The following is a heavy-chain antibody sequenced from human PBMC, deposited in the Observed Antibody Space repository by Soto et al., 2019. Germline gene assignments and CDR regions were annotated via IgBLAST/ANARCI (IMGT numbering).Heavy chain of an antibody. V-gene: IGHV4-34*01. J-gene: IGHJ4*02. D-gene: IGHD1-26*01. CDR2: INHRGST. Sequence: PSETLSLTCAVFGGSFSGYYWSWIRQPPGKGLEWIGEINHRGSTNYNPSLKSRVTMSVDTSKNQFSLKLTSMTAEDTAVYYCARGSGSYNIDYWGQGTLVTVSS. CDR1: GGSFSGYY. CDR3: ARGSGSYNIDY.